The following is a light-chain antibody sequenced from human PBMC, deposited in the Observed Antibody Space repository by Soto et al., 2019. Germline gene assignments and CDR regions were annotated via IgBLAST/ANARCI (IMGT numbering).Light chain of an antibody. CDR2: STN. CDR1: XXAVTSDYY. V-gene: IGLV7-43*01. J-gene: IGLJ6*01. Sequence: QAVVTQEPSLTVSPGGXXTXTCASSXXAVTSDYYPNWFXXXXGXXXXXLIYSTNNKHSWTPARFSGSLLGGKAALTLSGVQPEDEADYYCLLYHGGVFVFGSGTKVTVL. CDR3: LLYHGGVFV.